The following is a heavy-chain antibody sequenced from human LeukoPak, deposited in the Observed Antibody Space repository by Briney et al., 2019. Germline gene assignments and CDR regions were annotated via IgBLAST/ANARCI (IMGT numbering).Heavy chain of an antibody. J-gene: IGHJ4*02. Sequence: PGGSLRLSCAASGFTFSDYYMSWIRQAPGKGLEWVSYISSSGSTIYYADSVKGRFTISRDNAKNTLYLQMNSLRAEDTAVYYCAKVRAAAASFDYWGQGTLVTVSS. CDR3: AKVRAAAASFDY. CDR1: GFTFSDYY. V-gene: IGHV3-11*04. D-gene: IGHD6-13*01. CDR2: ISSSGSTI.